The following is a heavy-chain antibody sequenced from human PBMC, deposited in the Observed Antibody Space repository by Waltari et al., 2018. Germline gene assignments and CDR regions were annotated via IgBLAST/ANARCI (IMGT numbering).Heavy chain of an antibody. V-gene: IGHV3-21*01. D-gene: IGHD6-13*01. J-gene: IGHJ4*02. CDR2: ISSSSSYI. CDR1: GFTFSSYS. CDR3: ARDPGSSSS. Sequence: EVQLVESGGGLVKPGGSLRLSCAASGFTFSSYSMTWVRQAPGRGRKWVSSISSSSSYIYYADSVKGRFTISRDNAKNSLYLQMNSLRAEDTAVYYCARDPGSSSSWGQGTLVTVSS.